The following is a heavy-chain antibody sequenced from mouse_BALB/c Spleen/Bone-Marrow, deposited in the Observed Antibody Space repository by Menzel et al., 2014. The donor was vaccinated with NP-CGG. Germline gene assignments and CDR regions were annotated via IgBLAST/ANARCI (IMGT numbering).Heavy chain of an antibody. CDR3: AREGTYYAYFDY. Sequence: QVQLQQSAAELARPGASVKMSCRASGYTFTTYTIHWVKQRPGQGLEWIGYINPSRGYTEYNQKFKDKTTLTADKSSSTAYMQLSSLTSEDSAVYYCAREGTYYAYFDYWGQGTTLTVSS. CDR2: INPSRGYT. CDR1: GYTFTTYT. J-gene: IGHJ2*01. D-gene: IGHD1-1*01. V-gene: IGHV1-4*02.